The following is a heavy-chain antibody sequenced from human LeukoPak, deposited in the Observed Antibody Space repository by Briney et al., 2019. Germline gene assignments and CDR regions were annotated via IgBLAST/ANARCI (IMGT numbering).Heavy chain of an antibody. D-gene: IGHD1-26*01. Sequence: SETLSLTCTVSGGSINGFYWSWIRQPPGKGLEWIGYIYYSGSTNYSPSLKSRVTISLDTSKNQFSLKLTSVTAADTAVYYCARRADSGTYPLDYWGQGTLVTVSS. CDR2: IYYSGST. CDR1: GGSINGFY. V-gene: IGHV4-59*08. CDR3: ARRADSGTYPLDY. J-gene: IGHJ4*02.